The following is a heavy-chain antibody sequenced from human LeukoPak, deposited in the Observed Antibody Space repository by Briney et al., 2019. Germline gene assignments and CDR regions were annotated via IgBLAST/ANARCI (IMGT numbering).Heavy chain of an antibody. CDR3: ARAFFDYYDSSGCYYYFDY. Sequence: ASVKVSCKASGYTFTSYGISWVRQAPGQGLEWMGWISAYNGNTNYAQKLQGRLTLTTDTSTSTAYMELRSLRSDDTAVYYCARAFFDYYDSSGCYYYFDYWGQGTLVTVSS. CDR2: ISAYNGNT. CDR1: GYTFTSYG. V-gene: IGHV1-18*01. J-gene: IGHJ4*02. D-gene: IGHD3-22*01.